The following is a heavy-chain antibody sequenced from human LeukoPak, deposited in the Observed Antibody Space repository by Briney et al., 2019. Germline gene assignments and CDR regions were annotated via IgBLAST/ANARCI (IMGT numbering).Heavy chain of an antibody. V-gene: IGHV1-2*02. J-gene: IGHJ4*02. CDR1: GYNFLAHY. D-gene: IGHD3-16*01. CDR3: ARDLYGSLSYGLDT. Sequence: ASVKVSCNTSGYNFLAHYIHWVRQAPGQGLEWMGWINSNTGGRMLAQKFEGGVSLTRDTATTTAYLEVSRLTGDDTAVYFCARDLYGSLSYGLDTWGQGTLVIVSS. CDR2: INSNTGGR.